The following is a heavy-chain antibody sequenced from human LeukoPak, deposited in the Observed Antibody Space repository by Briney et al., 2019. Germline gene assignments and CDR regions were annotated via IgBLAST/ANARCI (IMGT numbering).Heavy chain of an antibody. J-gene: IGHJ4*02. Sequence: SETLSLTCTVSGGSISSYYWSWIRQPPGKGLEWIGYTYSSGSTNYNPSLKSRVTISVDTSKNQFSLKLSSVTAADTAVYYCARFAYCGGHCWYYFDYWGQGSLVTVSS. CDR1: GGSISSYY. V-gene: IGHV4-59*01. CDR2: TYSSGST. CDR3: ARFAYCGGHCWYYFDY. D-gene: IGHD2-21*02.